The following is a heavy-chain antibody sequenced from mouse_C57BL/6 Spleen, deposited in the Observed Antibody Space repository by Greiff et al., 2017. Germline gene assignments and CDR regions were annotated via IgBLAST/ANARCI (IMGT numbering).Heavy chain of an antibody. Sequence: QVQLQQSGPELVKPGASVKISCKASGYAFSSSWMNWVKQRPGKGLEWIGRIYPGDGDTNYNGKFKGKATLTADKSSSTAYMQLSSLTSEDSAVYFCARGSTLYYYAMDYWGQGTSGTVSS. CDR1: GYAFSSSW. D-gene: IGHD5-1*01. CDR2: IYPGDGDT. J-gene: IGHJ4*01. V-gene: IGHV1-82*01. CDR3: ARGSTLYYYAMDY.